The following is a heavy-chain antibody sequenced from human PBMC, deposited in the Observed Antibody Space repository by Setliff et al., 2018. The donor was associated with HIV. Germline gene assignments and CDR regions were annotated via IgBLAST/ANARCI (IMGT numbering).Heavy chain of an antibody. CDR2: INVGNGNT. CDR1: GYTFISFA. V-gene: IGHV1-3*01. CDR3: ARGRGPSRFDY. Sequence: GASVKVSCKASGYTFISFAIHWVRQAPGQRLEWMGWINVGNGNTKYSQSFQGRVTFTRDTFASTAYMELSSLRSEDMAVYYCARGRGPSRFDYWGQGTLVTVSS. J-gene: IGHJ4*01.